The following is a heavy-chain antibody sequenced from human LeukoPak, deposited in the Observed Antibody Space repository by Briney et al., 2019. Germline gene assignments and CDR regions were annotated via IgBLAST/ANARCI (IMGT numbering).Heavy chain of an antibody. D-gene: IGHD3-16*01. CDR1: GGSISSYY. J-gene: IGHJ5*02. V-gene: IGHV4-59*01. CDR3: ARVSGGSWFDP. CDR2: IYYSGRT. Sequence: SETLSLTCTVSGGSISSYYWSWIRQPPGKGLEWIGYIYYSGRTNYNPSLKSRVTISVDTSKNQFSLKLSSVTAADTAVYYCARVSGGSWFDPWGQGTLVTVSS.